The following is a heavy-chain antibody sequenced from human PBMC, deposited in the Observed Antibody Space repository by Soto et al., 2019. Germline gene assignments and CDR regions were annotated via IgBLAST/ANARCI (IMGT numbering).Heavy chain of an antibody. CDR2: INPNGGST. CDR3: ARVNSYINNWVGFDY. J-gene: IGHJ4*02. CDR1: GYTFTNYY. V-gene: IGHV1-46*01. D-gene: IGHD1-1*01. Sequence: QVQLVQSGAEVTKPGASVKVSCKASGYTFTNYYMHWVRQAPGQGLEWMGIINPNGGSTDYAQKFQGRVTLTRDTSTSTVYMELSSLRSDDTAVYYCARVNSYINNWVGFDYWGQGTLVTVSS.